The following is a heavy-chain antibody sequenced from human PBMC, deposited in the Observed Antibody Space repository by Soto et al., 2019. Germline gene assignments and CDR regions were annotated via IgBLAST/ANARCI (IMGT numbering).Heavy chain of an antibody. D-gene: IGHD6-13*01. CDR2: ISSSTSTI. CDR3: ARGHYSSSWYGAFDI. J-gene: IGHJ3*02. V-gene: IGHV3-48*01. Sequence: GGSLRLSCAASGFTFNTYTMNWVRQAPGKGLEWVSYISSSTSTIYYADSVKGRFTISRDNAKNSLYLQMNSLRAEDTAMYYCARGHYSSSWYGAFDIWGQGTMVTVSS. CDR1: GFTFNTYT.